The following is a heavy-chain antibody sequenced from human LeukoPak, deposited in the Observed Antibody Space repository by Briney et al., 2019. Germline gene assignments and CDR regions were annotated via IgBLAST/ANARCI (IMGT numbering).Heavy chain of an antibody. V-gene: IGHV1-18*04. CDR3: ARKGTGYPSDY. D-gene: IGHD3/OR15-3a*01. CDR2: ISANNGNT. CDR1: GYTFPSYG. J-gene: IGHJ4*02. Sequence: ASVKVSCKASGYTFPSYGVSWVGQAPGQGLEWMGWISANNGNTHYAQKFQGRVTLTTDTSTSAAYMELRSLRSDGTAVYYCARKGTGYPSDYWGQGTLVTVSS.